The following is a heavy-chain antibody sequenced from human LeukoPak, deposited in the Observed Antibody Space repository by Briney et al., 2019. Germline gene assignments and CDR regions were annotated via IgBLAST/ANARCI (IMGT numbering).Heavy chain of an antibody. D-gene: IGHD5-18*01. V-gene: IGHV3-53*01. Sequence: GGSLRLSCAASGVTVSSNYMSWVRQAPGKGVEWVSVIYSGGSTYYSDSVKGRFTISRDNSKNPLYLQMNSLRAEDTAVYYCARAVGGYSYDYWGQGTLVTVSS. J-gene: IGHJ4*02. CDR3: ARAVGGYSYDY. CDR2: IYSGGST. CDR1: GVTVSSNY.